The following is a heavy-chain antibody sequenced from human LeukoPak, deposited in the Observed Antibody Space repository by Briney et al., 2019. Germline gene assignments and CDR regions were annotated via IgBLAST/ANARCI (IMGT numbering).Heavy chain of an antibody. J-gene: IGHJ4*02. CDR3: ARGTAGYHSSYFDY. CDR2: INSDGSAT. V-gene: IGHV3-74*01. D-gene: IGHD3-16*02. CDR1: GFTFGSPW. Sequence: GGSLRLSCAASGFTFGSPWMHWVRQAPGKGLVWVSRINSDGSATAYADSVKGRFTISRDNAENTLYLHMNSLRAEDTAVYYCARGTAGYHSSYFDYWGQGTLVTVSS.